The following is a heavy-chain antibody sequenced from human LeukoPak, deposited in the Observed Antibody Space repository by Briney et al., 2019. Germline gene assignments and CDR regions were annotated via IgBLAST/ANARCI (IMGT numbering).Heavy chain of an antibody. D-gene: IGHD2-21*01. CDR1: GGTFSIYA. CDR2: IIPILGIA. Sequence: SVNLTCTASGGTFSIYAIIWVRQAPGQGLEWMGRIIPILGIANYAQKFQGRVTITADKSTSTDYMELSSRRSEDTAVYYCARDVATARAFCDDWGQGPMVTVSS. J-gene: IGHJ1*01. CDR3: ARDVATARAFCDD. V-gene: IGHV1-69*04.